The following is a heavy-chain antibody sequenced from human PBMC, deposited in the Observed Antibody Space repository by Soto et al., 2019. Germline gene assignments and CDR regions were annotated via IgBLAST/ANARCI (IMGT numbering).Heavy chain of an antibody. V-gene: IGHV4-30-4*01. CDR3: ARGIYDSSADRFDY. D-gene: IGHD3-22*01. J-gene: IGHJ4*02. Sequence: QVQLQESGPGLVKPSQTLSLTCTVSGGSISSGDYYWRWIRQPPGQGLEWIGHIYSSGSTYYNPSLKRRVTISVDTAKTQFSLKLSSVTDAHTAVDSCARGIYDSSADRFDYWGQGTLVTVSS. CDR1: GGSISSGDYY. CDR2: IYSSGST.